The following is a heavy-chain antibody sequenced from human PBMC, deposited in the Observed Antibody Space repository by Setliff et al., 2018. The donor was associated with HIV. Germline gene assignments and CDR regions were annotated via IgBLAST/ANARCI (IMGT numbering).Heavy chain of an antibody. J-gene: IGHJ2*01. D-gene: IGHD4-17*01. V-gene: IGHV3-48*01. Sequence: GGSLRLSCAASGFTFSRYSMNWVRQAPGKGLEWVSYISSSSSNIYYADSVKGRFTISRDNAKNSLYLQMNSLRAEDTAVYYCAKDRTAYGDHVLGPSFDLWGRGTLVTAPQ. CDR3: AKDRTAYGDHVLGPSFDL. CDR1: GFTFSRYS. CDR2: ISSSSSNI.